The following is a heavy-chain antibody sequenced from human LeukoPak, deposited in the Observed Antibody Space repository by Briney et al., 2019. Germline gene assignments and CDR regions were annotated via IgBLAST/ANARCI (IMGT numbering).Heavy chain of an antibody. V-gene: IGHV3-30*18. CDR1: GFTFSSYG. CDR3: TKYALGYCSGGTCYGTYFDY. D-gene: IGHD2-15*01. Sequence: PGGSLRLSCAASGFTFSSYGMHWVRQAPGKGLEWVAVISYDGSNKYYADSVKGRFTISRDNSKNTPYLQMNSLRAEDTAVYYCTKYALGYCSGGTCYGTYFDYWGQGTLVTVSS. CDR2: ISYDGSNK. J-gene: IGHJ4*02.